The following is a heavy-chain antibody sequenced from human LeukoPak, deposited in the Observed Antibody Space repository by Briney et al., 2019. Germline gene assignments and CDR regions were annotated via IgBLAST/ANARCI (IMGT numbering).Heavy chain of an antibody. J-gene: IGHJ4*02. CDR1: GFTFSSFG. CDR3: AKVPYSSGWDFDS. Sequence: GRSLRLSCAASGFTFSSFGMHWVRQAPGKGLEWVALKSYDGSNKHYADSVKGRFTISKDNSKTTLYLQMNSLRVEDTAVYYCAKVPYSSGWDFDSWGQGTLVTVSS. D-gene: IGHD6-19*01. V-gene: IGHV3-30*18. CDR2: KSYDGSNK.